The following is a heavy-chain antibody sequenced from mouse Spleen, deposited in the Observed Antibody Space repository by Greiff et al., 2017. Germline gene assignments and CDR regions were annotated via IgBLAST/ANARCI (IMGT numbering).Heavy chain of an antibody. CDR2: ISSGGSYT. V-gene: IGHV5-9-3*01. CDR3: ARGEAMDY. J-gene: IGHJ4*01. Sequence: EVQRVESGGGLVKPGGSLKLSCAASGFTFSSYAMSWVRQTPEKRLEWVATISSGGSYTYYPDSVKGRFTISRDNAKNTLYLQMSSLRSEDTAMYYCARGEAMDYWGQGTSVTVSS. CDR1: GFTFSSYA.